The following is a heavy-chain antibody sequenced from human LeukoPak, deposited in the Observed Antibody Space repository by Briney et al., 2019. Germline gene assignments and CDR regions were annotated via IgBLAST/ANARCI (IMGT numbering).Heavy chain of an antibody. V-gene: IGHV4-39*01. Sequence: SETLSLTCTVSGGSISSSSYYWGWIRQPPGKGLEWIGSIYYSGSTYYNSSLKSRVTISVDTSKNQFSLKLSSVTAADTAVYYCARLTIRSVNSNYWGQGTLVTVSS. CDR2: IYYSGST. D-gene: IGHD5/OR15-5a*01. CDR3: ARLTIRSVNSNY. CDR1: GGSISSSSYY. J-gene: IGHJ4*02.